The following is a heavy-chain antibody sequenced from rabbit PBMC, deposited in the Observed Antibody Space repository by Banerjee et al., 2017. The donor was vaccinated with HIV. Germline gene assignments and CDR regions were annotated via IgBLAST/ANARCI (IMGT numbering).Heavy chain of an antibody. CDR1: GFDFSSYG. J-gene: IGHJ3*01. D-gene: IGHD6-1*01. CDR2: IYAGNSVGT. CDR3: ARGYGGYATSRLDL. Sequence: QSLEESGGDLVKPGASLTLTCKASGFDFSSYGVSWVRQAPGKGLEWIACIYAGNSVGTYYASWAKGRFTISKTSSTTVTLQMTSLTAADTATYFCARGYGGYATSRLDLWGQGTLVTVS. V-gene: IGHV1S40*01.